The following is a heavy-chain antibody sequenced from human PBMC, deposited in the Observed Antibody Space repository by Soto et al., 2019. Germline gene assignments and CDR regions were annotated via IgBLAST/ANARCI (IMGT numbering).Heavy chain of an antibody. J-gene: IGHJ6*03. CDR3: ARGEWMIRRAEFHYYMDV. D-gene: IGHD3-10*01. CDR2: IKHKTNT. Sequence: QVQLQQWGAGLLRPSETLSLTCAVYGGSFNDYYWTWIRQPPGKGLEWVGEIKHKTNTHYHPSLESRVTFSVDTSKNQFSLRLACVTAADTALYYWARGEWMIRRAEFHYYMDVWGKGTTVTVSS. CDR1: GGSFNDYY. V-gene: IGHV4-34*02.